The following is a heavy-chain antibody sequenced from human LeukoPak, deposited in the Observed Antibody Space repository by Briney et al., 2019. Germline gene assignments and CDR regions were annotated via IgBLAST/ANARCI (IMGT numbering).Heavy chain of an antibody. CDR1: GGIFSNSA. CDR2: IIPMFGTT. CDR3: ARGGRDGYNIDY. V-gene: IGHV1-69*01. Sequence: SVKVSCKVSGGIFSNSAISWVRHDPGQGLEYMEGIIPMFGTTNYARRFQGRLTITADESTSTTCMELSSLRSEDTAVYYCARGGRDGYNIDYWGQGTLVTVSS. D-gene: IGHD5-24*01. J-gene: IGHJ4*02.